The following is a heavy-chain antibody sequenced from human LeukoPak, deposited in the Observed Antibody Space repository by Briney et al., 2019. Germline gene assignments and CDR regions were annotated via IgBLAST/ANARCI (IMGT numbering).Heavy chain of an antibody. Sequence: GASVKVSCKASGYTFTSYAMHWVRQAPGQRLEWMGWINAGNGNTKYSQEFQGRVTITRDTSASTAHMELSSLRSEDMAVYYCARGLLWFGELPFDPWGQGTLVTVSS. CDR1: GYTFTSYA. CDR3: ARGLLWFGELPFDP. V-gene: IGHV1-3*03. CDR2: INAGNGNT. D-gene: IGHD3-10*01. J-gene: IGHJ5*02.